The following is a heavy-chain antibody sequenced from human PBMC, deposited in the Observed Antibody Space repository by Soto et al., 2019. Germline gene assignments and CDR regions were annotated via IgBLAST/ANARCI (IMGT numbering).Heavy chain of an antibody. CDR3: AKGKVAYDNSGLQYFYYFPMNV. CDR1: EFTFSSYA. Sequence: LRLSCAASEFTFSSYAMNWVRQAPGKGLEWVSVISGGGGTTYYADSVKGRFRISRDNSKNTLYLQMNSLRVEDTAVYYCAKGKVAYDNSGLQYFYYFPMNVWGQGTTVTVSS. CDR2: ISGGGGTT. V-gene: IGHV3-23*01. J-gene: IGHJ6*02. D-gene: IGHD3-22*01.